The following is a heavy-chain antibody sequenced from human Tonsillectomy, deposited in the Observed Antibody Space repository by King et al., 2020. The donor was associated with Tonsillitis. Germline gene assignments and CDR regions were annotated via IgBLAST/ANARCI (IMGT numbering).Heavy chain of an antibody. Sequence: VQLVQSGAEVKKPGASVKVSCKASGYTFTGYYMHWVRQAPGQGLEWMGWINPNSGGTNCAQKFQGWVTMTRDTSISTAYMELSRLRSDDTAVYYCARGQQGHKYYFDYWGQGTLVTVSS. J-gene: IGHJ4*02. CDR2: INPNSGGT. CDR1: GYTFTGYY. CDR3: ARGQQGHKYYFDY. V-gene: IGHV1-2*04.